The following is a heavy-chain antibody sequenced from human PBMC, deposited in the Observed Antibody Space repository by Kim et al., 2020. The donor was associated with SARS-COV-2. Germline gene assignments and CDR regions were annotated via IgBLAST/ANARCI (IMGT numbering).Heavy chain of an antibody. Sequence: TASVDSEKVRFTVSRDDSQNTLYLQLSSLRVEDTASYYCARDGYNFIPVDSWGQGTLVTVSS. CDR3: ARDGYNFIPVDS. J-gene: IGHJ4*02. CDR2: T. V-gene: IGHV3-53*01. D-gene: IGHD5-18*01.